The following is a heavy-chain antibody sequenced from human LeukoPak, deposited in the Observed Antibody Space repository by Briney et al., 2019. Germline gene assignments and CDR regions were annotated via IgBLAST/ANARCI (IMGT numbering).Heavy chain of an antibody. CDR1: GYTFTSYD. V-gene: IGHV1-8*01. CDR2: MNPNSGNT. D-gene: IGHD6-19*01. J-gene: IGHJ5*02. Sequence: GASVKVSCKASGYTFTSYDINWVRQATGQGLEWMGWMNPNSGNTGYAQKFRGRVTMTRNTSISTAYMELSSLRSEDTAVYYCAREARQQWLVGYNWFGPWGQGTLVTVSS. CDR3: AREARQQWLVGYNWFGP.